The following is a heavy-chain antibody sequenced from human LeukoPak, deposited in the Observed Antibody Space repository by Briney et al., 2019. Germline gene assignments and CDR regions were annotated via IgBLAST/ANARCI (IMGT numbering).Heavy chain of an antibody. CDR2: ISAYNGNT. D-gene: IGHD2-2*01. CDR1: GYTFTSYG. Sequence: ASLKVSCKASGYTFTSYGISWVRQAPGQGLEWMGWISAYNGNTNYAQKLQGRVTMTTDTSTSTAYMELRSLRSDDTAVYYCARGTGIVVVPASFGGWFDPWGQGTLVTVSS. J-gene: IGHJ5*02. CDR3: ARGTGIVVVPASFGGWFDP. V-gene: IGHV1-18*01.